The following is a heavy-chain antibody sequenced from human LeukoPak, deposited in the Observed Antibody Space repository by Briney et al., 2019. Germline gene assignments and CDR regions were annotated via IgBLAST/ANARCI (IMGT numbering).Heavy chain of an antibody. CDR3: AEDPRSQLPSAFDI. J-gene: IGHJ3*02. D-gene: IGHD2-2*01. CDR2: IRYDGSSK. V-gene: IGHV3-30*02. Sequence: GGSLRLSCPPSGFTFISYGRHGVGQPPARGRDWVAFIRYDGSSKYYADSVKGRFTISRDNSKNTLYLQMNSLRAEDTAVYYCAEDPRSQLPSAFDIWGQGTMVTVSS. CDR1: GFTFISYG.